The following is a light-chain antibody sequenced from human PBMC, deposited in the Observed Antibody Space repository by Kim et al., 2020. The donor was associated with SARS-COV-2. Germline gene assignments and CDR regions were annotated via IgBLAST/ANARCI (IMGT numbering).Light chain of an antibody. CDR3: QQYNTWPYT. Sequence: EIVMTQSPASLSLSPGESGTLSCRASQSVRTNLAWYQQRPGQAPRLLFHGSSTRATYLPARFRGSGSGTEFTLTISSLQSEDFAVYYYQQYNTWPYTFGQGTKLEI. CDR1: QSVRTN. J-gene: IGKJ2*01. CDR2: GSS. V-gene: IGKV3-15*01.